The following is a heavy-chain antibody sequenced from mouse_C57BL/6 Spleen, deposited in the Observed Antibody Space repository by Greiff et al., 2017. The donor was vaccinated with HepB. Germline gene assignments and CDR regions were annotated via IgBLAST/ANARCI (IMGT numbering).Heavy chain of an antibody. J-gene: IGHJ4*01. Sequence: EVQWVESGGGLVKPGGSLKLSCAASGFTFSSYAMSWVRQTPEKRLEWVATISDGGSYTYYPDNVKGRFTISRDNAKNNLYLQMSQLKSEDTAMYYCARDQGYSNRIYAMDYWGQGTSVTVSS. V-gene: IGHV5-4*01. CDR1: GFTFSSYA. CDR3: ARDQGYSNRIYAMDY. D-gene: IGHD2-5*01. CDR2: ISDGGSYT.